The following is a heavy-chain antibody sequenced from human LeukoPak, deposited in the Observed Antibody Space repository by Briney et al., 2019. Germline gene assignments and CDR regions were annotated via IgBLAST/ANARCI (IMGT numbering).Heavy chain of an antibody. CDR1: GYSFTSHY. CDR2: IRHGGSDI. CDR3: ARGDHLDS. Sequence: EESLKISCKGFGYSFTSHYIAWVRQMPGTGLEWMGLIRHGGSDIKYSPSFQGQVTFSVDNSINTAYLQWSSLKASDSALYYCARGDHLDSWGQGTLVTVSS. V-gene: IGHV5-51*01. D-gene: IGHD1-14*01. J-gene: IGHJ4*02.